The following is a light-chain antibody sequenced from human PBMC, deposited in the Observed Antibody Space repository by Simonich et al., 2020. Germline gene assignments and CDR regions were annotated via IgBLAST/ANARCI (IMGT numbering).Light chain of an antibody. CDR3: CSYAGSYTEV. CDR1: SGEVGGYNY. V-gene: IGLV2-11*01. Sequence: SALTQPRSVSGSPGQSVTISCTGTSGEVGGYNYVSWYQQHPGKAPKLMIYDVSKRPSGVPDRFSGSKSGNTASLTISGLQAEDEADYYCCSYAGSYTEVFGGGTKLTVL. CDR2: DVS. J-gene: IGLJ3*02.